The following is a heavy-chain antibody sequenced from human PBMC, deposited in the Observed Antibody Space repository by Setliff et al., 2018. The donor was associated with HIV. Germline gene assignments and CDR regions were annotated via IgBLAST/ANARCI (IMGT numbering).Heavy chain of an antibody. CDR3: ARGRTNSRYYNFWSAYSSPMDV. Sequence: ASVKVSCKASGYTFTGYYIHWVRQATGQGVEWMGWINPNTGGTDYAQKFQGWVTMTRETSISTAYMELRRLKSDDAAGYYWARGRTNSRYYNFWSAYSSPMDVCGHGPTFTVSS. CDR2: INPNTGGT. J-gene: IGHJ6*02. D-gene: IGHD3-3*01. V-gene: IGHV1-2*04. CDR1: GYTFTGYY.